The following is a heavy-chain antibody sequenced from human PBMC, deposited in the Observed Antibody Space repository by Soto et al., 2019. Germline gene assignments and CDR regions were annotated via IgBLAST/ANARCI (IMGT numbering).Heavy chain of an antibody. Sequence: QITLKESGPTLVKPTQTLTLTCTFSGFSFSTSGVGVGWIRQPPGKALEWLALIYWDDDKRYSPSLKSRLTITKDTYKNQVVLTMTSMDPVDTATYYCARRGVTGISRGNFDYWGQGALVTVSS. CDR3: ARRGVTGISRGNFDY. V-gene: IGHV2-5*02. J-gene: IGHJ4*02. CDR2: IYWDDDK. D-gene: IGHD2-21*01. CDR1: GFSFSTSGVG.